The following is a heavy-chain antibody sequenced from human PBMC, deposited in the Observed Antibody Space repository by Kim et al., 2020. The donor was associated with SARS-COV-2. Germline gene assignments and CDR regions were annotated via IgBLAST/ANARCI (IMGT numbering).Heavy chain of an antibody. D-gene: IGHD5-18*01. CDR3: VRDLTYNYAY. V-gene: IGHV3-33*01. Sequence: YANSVKGRLTISRDNSKSTLYRQMNSLRAEDTAVYYCVRDLTYNYAYWGQGTLVTVSS. J-gene: IGHJ4*02.